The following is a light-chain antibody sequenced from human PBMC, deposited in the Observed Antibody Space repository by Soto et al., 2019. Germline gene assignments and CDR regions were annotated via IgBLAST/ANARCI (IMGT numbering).Light chain of an antibody. V-gene: IGKV1-5*03. CDR3: HPYISYSGT. Sequence: DIQMTQSPSTLSASVGDRVTITCRASQSISSWLAWYQQKPGKAPKLLIYKTSSLESGVPSRVSGSESGTEFTLTISSLQPDDFSTYYCHPYISYSGTFGQGTKVEI. CDR1: QSISSW. J-gene: IGKJ1*01. CDR2: KTS.